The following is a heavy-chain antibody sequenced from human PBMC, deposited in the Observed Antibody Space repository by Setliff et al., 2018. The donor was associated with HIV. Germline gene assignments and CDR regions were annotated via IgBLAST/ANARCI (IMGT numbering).Heavy chain of an antibody. J-gene: IGHJ1*01. CDR1: GFSLDRYQFN. CDR3: AHSPDTWYFGEYFQH. CDR2: IYGNDDK. Sequence: SGPTLVNPTQTLRLTCNISGFSLDRYQFNWGWIRQTPGKAPEWLALIYGNDDKRYRPSLRSRLTITKDTSRNQVVLIMTNMDPAETATYYCAHSPDTWYFGEYFQHWGQGTLVTVSS. V-gene: IGHV2-5*01. D-gene: IGHD3-9*01.